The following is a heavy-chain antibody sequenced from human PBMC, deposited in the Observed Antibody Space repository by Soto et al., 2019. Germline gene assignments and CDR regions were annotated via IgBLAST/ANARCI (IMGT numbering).Heavy chain of an antibody. J-gene: IGHJ4*02. V-gene: IGHV1-69*02. D-gene: IGHD2-21*01. Sequence: QVQVVQSGAEVKKPESSVKVSCKPSGGTFNTYTVNWVRLAPGHGLDWMGRFIPILDMANYAQKFQDRVTITADRSTFTAYMELNSLTSDDTAVYYCAITYCRDNSCPRDFDFWGPGTRVTVSS. CDR1: GGTFNTYT. CDR3: AITYCRDNSCPRDFDF. CDR2: FIPILDMA.